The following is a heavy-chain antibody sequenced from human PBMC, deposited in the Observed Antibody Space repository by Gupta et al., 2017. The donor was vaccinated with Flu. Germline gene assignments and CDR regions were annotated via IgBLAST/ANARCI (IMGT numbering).Heavy chain of an antibody. V-gene: IGHV3-21*01. D-gene: IGHD2-21*02. CDR3: ARDLGIAGLVVTALDT. CDR1: GFSCSSST. J-gene: IGHJ5*02. Sequence: EVQLVESGGGLVHPGGSMRLSCAGAGFSCSSSTTSWVRQAPEKGLEWVSSMSRSSNYIYYADSVKGRFTSSRDNAKNSLYLQMNSLRDDDTAVYYCARDLGIAGLVVTALDTWGQGTLVTVSS. CDR2: MSRSSNYI.